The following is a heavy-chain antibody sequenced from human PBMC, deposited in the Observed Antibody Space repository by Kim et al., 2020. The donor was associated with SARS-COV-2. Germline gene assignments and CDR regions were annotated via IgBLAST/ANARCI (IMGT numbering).Heavy chain of an antibody. CDR1: GFAFSSYA. CDR3: AKTEYSGYGY. J-gene: IGHJ4*02. Sequence: GGSLRLSCATSGFAFSSYAMSWVRQAPGKGLEWVSVITGSGGNTYYADSVKGRFTISRDTSKNTLYLQMNSLRAEDTAVYYCAKTEYSGYGYWGQGTLVTVSS. CDR2: ITGSGGNT. D-gene: IGHD5-12*01. V-gene: IGHV3-23*01.